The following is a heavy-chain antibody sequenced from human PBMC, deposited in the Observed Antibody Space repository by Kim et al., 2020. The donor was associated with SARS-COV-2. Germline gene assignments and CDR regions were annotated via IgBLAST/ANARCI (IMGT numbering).Heavy chain of an antibody. CDR3: AKDRRSSGWHHHYFDY. Sequence: GESLRLSCAASGFTFSSYAMSWVRQAPGKGLEWVSAISGSGGSTYYADSVKGRFTISRDNSKNTLYLQMNSLRAEDTAVYYCAKDRRSSGWHHHYFDYWGQGTLVTVSS. CDR1: GFTFSSYA. D-gene: IGHD6-19*01. CDR2: ISGSGGST. V-gene: IGHV3-23*01. J-gene: IGHJ4*02.